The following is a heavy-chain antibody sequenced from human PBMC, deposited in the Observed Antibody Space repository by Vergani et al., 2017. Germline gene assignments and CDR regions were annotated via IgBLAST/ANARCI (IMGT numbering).Heavy chain of an antibody. J-gene: IGHJ3*02. V-gene: IGHV3-33*06. CDR2: IWYDGSNK. CDR1: GFTFSSYG. Sequence: VQLVESGGGVVQPGGSLRLSCAASGFTFSSYGMHWVRQAPGKGLEWVAVIWYDGSNKYYADSVKGRFTISRDNSKNTLYLQMNSLRAEDTAVYYCAKPLSAVVTALDAFDIWGQGTMVTVSS. D-gene: IGHD2-21*02. CDR3: AKPLSAVVTALDAFDI.